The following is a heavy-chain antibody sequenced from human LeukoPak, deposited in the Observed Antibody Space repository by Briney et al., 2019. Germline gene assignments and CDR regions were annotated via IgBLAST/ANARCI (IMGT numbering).Heavy chain of an antibody. CDR2: VYYSGST. Sequence: SETLSLNCTVSGGSISSSSYYWGWIRQPPGKGLEWIGSVYYSGSTYYNPSLKSRVTISVDTSKNQFSLRLSSVTAADTAVYYCAREASEGIAAAGTGWFDPWGQGTLVTVSS. CDR1: GGSISSSSYY. D-gene: IGHD6-13*01. V-gene: IGHV4-39*07. CDR3: AREASEGIAAAGTGWFDP. J-gene: IGHJ5*02.